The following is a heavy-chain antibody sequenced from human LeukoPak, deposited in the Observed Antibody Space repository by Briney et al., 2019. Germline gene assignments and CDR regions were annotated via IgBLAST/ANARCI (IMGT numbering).Heavy chain of an antibody. CDR1: GGSFSGYY. J-gene: IGHJ5*02. Sequence: SETLSLTCAVYGGSFSGYYWSWIRQPPGKGLEWIGEINHSGSTNYNPSLKSRVTISVDTSKNQFSLKLSSVTAADTAVYYCARDGSSGWYGHWFDPWGQGTLVTVSS. CDR2: INHSGST. CDR3: ARDGSSGWYGHWFDP. V-gene: IGHV4-34*01. D-gene: IGHD6-19*01.